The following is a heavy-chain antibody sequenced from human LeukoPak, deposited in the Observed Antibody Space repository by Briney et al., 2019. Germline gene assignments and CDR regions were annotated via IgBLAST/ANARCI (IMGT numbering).Heavy chain of an antibody. CDR2: ILPIFGTT. J-gene: IGHJ5*02. D-gene: IGHD6-19*01. V-gene: IGHV1-69*06. CDR3: ASTLGQWLVHWFDP. Sequence: ASVKVSCKASGGTFKNYAISWVRQAPGQGLEWMGGILPIFGTTNYAQKFQARVTITADKSTSTAYMELSSLRSEDTAVYYCASTLGQWLVHWFDPWGQGTLVTVSS. CDR1: GGTFKNYA.